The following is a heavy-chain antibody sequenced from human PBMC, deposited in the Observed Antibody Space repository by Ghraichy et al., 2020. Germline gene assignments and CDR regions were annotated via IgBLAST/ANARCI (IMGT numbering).Heavy chain of an antibody. Sequence: SQTLSLTCTVSGGSISSSNYYWGWIRQPPGKGLEWIASIYYSGSTYQNPSLKSRVTISVDTSKNQFSLKLSSVTAADTAMYYCARLARNILIVPDAMSWGQGTLVTVSS. J-gene: IGHJ5*02. CDR2: IYYSGST. CDR1: GGSISSSNYY. D-gene: IGHD2-2*01. V-gene: IGHV4-39*01. CDR3: ARLARNILIVPDAMS.